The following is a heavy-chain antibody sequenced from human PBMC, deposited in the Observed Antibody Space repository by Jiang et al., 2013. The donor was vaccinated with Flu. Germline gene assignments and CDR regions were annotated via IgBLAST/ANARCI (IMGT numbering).Heavy chain of an antibody. D-gene: IGHD1-7*01. CDR1: GYTFTTYA. CDR3: ARPLPGTRGGYYAFDI. V-gene: IGHV7-4-1*02. CDR2: INTDTGNP. Sequence: QSGSELKKPGASVTLSRKASGYTFTTYAMNWVRRAPGEGLEWMGWINTDTGNPTYAQGFTGRFVFSLATSVSTAFLHISSLQTEDTAMYYCARPLPGTRGGYYAFDIWGQGTMVTVSS. J-gene: IGHJ3*02.